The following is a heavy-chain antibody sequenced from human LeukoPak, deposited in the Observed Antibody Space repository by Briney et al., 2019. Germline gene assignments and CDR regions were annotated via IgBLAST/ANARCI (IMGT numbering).Heavy chain of an antibody. D-gene: IGHD4/OR15-4a*01. CDR3: TTFDYAAFLI. J-gene: IGHJ3*02. V-gene: IGHV3-15*01. Sequence: GGSLRLSCALSGFTSSNAWTSWVRQAPGKGLEWVGRIKSKTDGGTRDYAAPVKGRFTISRDDSKNTLYLQMNSLKTEDTAVYYCTTFDYAAFLIWGQGTMVTVSS. CDR2: IKSKTDGGTR. CDR1: GFTSSNAW.